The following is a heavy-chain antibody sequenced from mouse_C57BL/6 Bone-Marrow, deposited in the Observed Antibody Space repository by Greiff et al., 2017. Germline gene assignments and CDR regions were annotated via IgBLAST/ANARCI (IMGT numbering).Heavy chain of an antibody. V-gene: IGHV1-69*01. CDR1: GYTFTSYW. Sequence: VQLQQPGAELVMPGASVKLSCKASGYTFTSYWMHWVKQRPGQGLEWIGEIDPSDSYTNYNHKFKGKSTLTVDKSSSTAYMQLSSLTSEDSAVYYCARGGLRVFAYWCQGTLVTVSA. CDR3: ARGGLRVFAY. J-gene: IGHJ3*01. D-gene: IGHD2-4*01. CDR2: IDPSDSYT.